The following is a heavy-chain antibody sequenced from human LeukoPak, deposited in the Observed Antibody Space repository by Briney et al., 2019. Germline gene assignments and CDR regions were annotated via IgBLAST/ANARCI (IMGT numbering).Heavy chain of an antibody. Sequence: GGSLCLTCTVSGFTFSDYYMSWIRQAPGKGLEWSSYISCSGSTTYYAESVKGRFTISRDNAKNSLYLQMNSLTAEDTAVYYCARDRGVSRGSFDPWGQGTLVTVSP. D-gene: IGHD3-10*01. CDR2: ISCSGSTT. CDR3: ARDRGVSRGSFDP. CDR1: GFTFSDYY. V-gene: IGHV3-11*01. J-gene: IGHJ5*02.